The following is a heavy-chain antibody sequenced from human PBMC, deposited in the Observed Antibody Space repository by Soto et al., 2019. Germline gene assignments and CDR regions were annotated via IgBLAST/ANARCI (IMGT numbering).Heavy chain of an antibody. CDR1: GYTFTNYG. V-gene: IGHV1-18*01. Sequence: QVQLVQSGAEVKKPGASVKVSCKASGYTFTNYGISWVRQAPGQGLEWMGWISAYNGNTNYVQKLQGRVTMTTDTSTSTAYMELWSLRSDDTAVYYCAGMGWAPLLWFGECYFDYWGQGTLVTVSS. J-gene: IGHJ4*02. D-gene: IGHD3-10*01. CDR3: AGMGWAPLLWFGECYFDY. CDR2: ISAYNGNT.